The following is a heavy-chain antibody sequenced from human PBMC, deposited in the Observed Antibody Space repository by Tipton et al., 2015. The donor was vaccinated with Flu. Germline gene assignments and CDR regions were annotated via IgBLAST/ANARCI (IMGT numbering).Heavy chain of an antibody. J-gene: IGHJ3*02. CDR3: AKDRGYYSTTSFHGFVAFHI. CDR1: GGTLSNYA. Sequence: QVQLVQSGAEVKKPGSSVKVACKASGGTLSNYAITWVRQAPGQGPEWMGGIIIIFGTVKYAQTFEGRATITADESTSTVYMELSSLRSEDTAVYYCAKDRGYYSTTSFHGFVAFHIWGQGTMVTVSS. D-gene: IGHD2-2*01. V-gene: IGHV1-69*01. CDR2: IIIIFGTV.